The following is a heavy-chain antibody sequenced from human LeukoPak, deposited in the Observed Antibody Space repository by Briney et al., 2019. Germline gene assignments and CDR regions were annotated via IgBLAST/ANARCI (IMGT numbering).Heavy chain of an antibody. D-gene: IGHD7-27*01. CDR3: ARRWGNWGGAFDI. Sequence: GESLKISCKGSGYSFTNYWIGWVRQVPGKGLEWMGIIYPGDSDIKYSPSFQGHVTISADKSISTAYLQWSSLEASDTAIYYCARRWGNWGGAFDIWGQGTMVIVSS. CDR2: IYPGDSDI. V-gene: IGHV5-51*01. CDR1: GYSFTNYW. J-gene: IGHJ3*02.